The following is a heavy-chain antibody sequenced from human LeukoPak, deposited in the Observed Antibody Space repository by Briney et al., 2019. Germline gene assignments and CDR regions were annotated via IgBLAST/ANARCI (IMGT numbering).Heavy chain of an antibody. Sequence: SGGSLRLSCAASGFTFSSYGMHWVRQAPGKGLEWVAFIRYDGSNKYYADSVKGRFTISRDNSKNTLYLQMNSLRAEDTAVYYRAKVLAKKAAGYFDYWGQGTLVTVSS. CDR2: IRYDGSNK. CDR3: AKVLAKKAAGYFDY. V-gene: IGHV3-30*02. J-gene: IGHJ4*02. CDR1: GFTFSSYG. D-gene: IGHD6-13*01.